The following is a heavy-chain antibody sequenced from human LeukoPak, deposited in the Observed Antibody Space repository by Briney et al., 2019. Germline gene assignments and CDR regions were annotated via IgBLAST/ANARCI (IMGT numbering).Heavy chain of an antibody. D-gene: IGHD2-2*01. CDR1: GGTFSSYA. Sequence: SVEVSCEASGGTFSSYAISWVRQAPGQGLEWMGRIIPILGIANYAQKFQGRVTITADKSTSTAYMELSSLRSEDTAVYYCARSAQLGVPFDYWGQGTLVTVSS. J-gene: IGHJ4*02. CDR2: IIPILGIA. V-gene: IGHV1-69*04. CDR3: ARSAQLGVPFDY.